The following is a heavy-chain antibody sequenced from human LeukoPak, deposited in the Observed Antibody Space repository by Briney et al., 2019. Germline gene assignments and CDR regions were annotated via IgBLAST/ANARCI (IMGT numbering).Heavy chain of an antibody. CDR3: AREQKGGLSANLGGLFASYYTYYYMDV. Sequence: ASVKVSCKASGYTFSMYYIHWVRQAPGQGLEWMGMINPSDGATTYAQRFQGRVTVTRDMSTTIVYMDLRSLRSEDTAVYFFAREQKGGLSANLGGLFASYYTYYYMDVWGRGTTVTVSS. J-gene: IGHJ6*03. D-gene: IGHD3-10*01. V-gene: IGHV1-46*01. CDR1: GYTFSMYY. CDR2: INPSDGAT.